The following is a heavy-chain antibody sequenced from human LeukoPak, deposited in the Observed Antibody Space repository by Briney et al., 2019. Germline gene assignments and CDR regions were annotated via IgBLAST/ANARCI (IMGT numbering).Heavy chain of an antibody. D-gene: IGHD3-10*01. Sequence: PSQTLSLTCTVSGGSISSGGYYWSWIRQHPGKGLEWIGYIYYSGSTYYNPSLKSRVTISVDTSKNQFSLKLSSVTAADTAVYYCARGSITMVRGVIPHIYYYYYGMDVWGKGTTVTVSS. CDR1: GGSISSGGYY. CDR2: IYYSGST. J-gene: IGHJ6*04. V-gene: IGHV4-31*03. CDR3: ARGSITMVRGVIPHIYYYYYGMDV.